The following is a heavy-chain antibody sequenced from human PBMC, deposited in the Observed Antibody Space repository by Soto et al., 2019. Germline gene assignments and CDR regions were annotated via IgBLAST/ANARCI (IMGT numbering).Heavy chain of an antibody. J-gene: IGHJ6*02. CDR2: IIPIFGTA. V-gene: IGHV1-69*01. CDR1: GGTFSSYA. CDR3: ASGTRYDFLSGSYYYYYGMDV. Sequence: QVQLVQSGAEAKKPGSSVKVSCKASGGTFSSYAISWVRQAPGQGLEWMGGIIPIFGTANYAQKFQGRVTITADESTTTAYMELRSLRSEDTAVYYCASGTRYDFLSGSYYYYYGMDVWGQGTTVTVSS. D-gene: IGHD3-3*01.